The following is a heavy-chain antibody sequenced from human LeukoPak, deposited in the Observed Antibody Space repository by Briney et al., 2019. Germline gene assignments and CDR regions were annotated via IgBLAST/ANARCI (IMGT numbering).Heavy chain of an antibody. V-gene: IGHV3-23*01. CDR3: AKEVDGYTNY. CDR2: ISGSGGST. Sequence: GGSLRLSCAASGFTFNNYAMSWVRQAPGKGLEWVSVISGSGGSTYYADSVKGRFTISRDNSTNTLYLQMNSLRAEDTAVYYCAKEVDGYTNYWGQGTLVTVS. CDR1: GFTFNNYA. D-gene: IGHD5-24*01. J-gene: IGHJ4*02.